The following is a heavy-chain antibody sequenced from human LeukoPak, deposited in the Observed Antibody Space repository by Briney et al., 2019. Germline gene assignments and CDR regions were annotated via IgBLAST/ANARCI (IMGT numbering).Heavy chain of an antibody. V-gene: IGHV3-53*01. CDR1: GFTVSNNY. J-gene: IGHJ4*02. Sequence: GGSLRLSCAASGFTVSNNYMSWVRQAPGKGLEWASIIYSGGSTYYADSVKGRFTISRDNSKNTLYLQMNSLRAEDTAVYYCAKGHSAHGTGFDCWGQGTLVAVSS. CDR3: AKGHSAHGTGFDC. CDR2: IYSGGST. D-gene: IGHD1-14*01.